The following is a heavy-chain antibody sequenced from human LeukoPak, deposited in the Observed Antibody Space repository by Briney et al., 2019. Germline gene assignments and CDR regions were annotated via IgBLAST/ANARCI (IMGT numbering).Heavy chain of an antibody. CDR3: ARTTYCGGDSCHFYYFDY. CDR1: GGSISSGGYF. J-gene: IGHJ4*02. V-gene: IGHV4-31*03. Sequence: APQTLSLTCTVSGGSISSGGYFWSWIRQHPGKGLEWIGYIYYSGNTYYNSSLKSRVTISLDTSKNQFSLRLSSVTAADTAVYYCARTTYCGGDSCHFYYFDYWGQGTLVTVSS. D-gene: IGHD2-21*01. CDR2: IYYSGNT.